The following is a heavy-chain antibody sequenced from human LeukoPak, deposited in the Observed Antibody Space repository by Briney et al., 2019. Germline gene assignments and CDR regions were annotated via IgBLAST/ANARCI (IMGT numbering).Heavy chain of an antibody. Sequence: GSSVKVSCKASGGTFSSYAISWVRQAPGQGLEWMGGIIPIFGTANYAQKFQGRVTITADESTSTAYMELSSLRSEDTAVYYCARDLAGDYGDYPIGFDIWGQGTMVTVSS. D-gene: IGHD4-17*01. CDR2: IIPIFGTA. J-gene: IGHJ3*02. CDR3: ARDLAGDYGDYPIGFDI. CDR1: GGTFSSYA. V-gene: IGHV1-69*01.